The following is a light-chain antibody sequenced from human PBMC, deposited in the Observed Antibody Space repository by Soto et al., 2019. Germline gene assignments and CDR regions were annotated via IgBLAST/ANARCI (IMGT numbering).Light chain of an antibody. V-gene: IGLV2-23*01. CDR1: SSDVGSYNL. J-gene: IGLJ3*02. CDR2: EGS. CDR3: CSYAGSSTCV. Sequence: QSVLTQPASVSGSPGQSITISCTGTSSDVGSYNLVSWYRQHPGKAPKLMIYEGSKRPSGVSNRFSGSKSGNTASLTISGLQAEDEADYYGCSYAGSSTCVFGGGTKLTVL.